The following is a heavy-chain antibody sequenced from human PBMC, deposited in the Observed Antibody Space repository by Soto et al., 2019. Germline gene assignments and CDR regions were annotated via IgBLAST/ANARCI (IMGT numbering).Heavy chain of an antibody. Sequence: QVQLVESGGGVVQPGRSLRLSCAASGFTFSSYGMHWVRQAPGKGLEWVAVISYDGSNKYYADSVKGRFTISRDNSKNTLYLQMNSLRAEDTAVYYCAKGDSGGYYLDEDGYYFDYWGQGTLVTVSS. D-gene: IGHD3-22*01. CDR1: GFTFSSYG. J-gene: IGHJ4*02. CDR3: AKGDSGGYYLDEDGYYFDY. CDR2: ISYDGSNK. V-gene: IGHV3-30*18.